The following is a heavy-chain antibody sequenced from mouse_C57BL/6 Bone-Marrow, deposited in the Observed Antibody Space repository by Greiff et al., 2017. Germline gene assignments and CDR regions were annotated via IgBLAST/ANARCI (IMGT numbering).Heavy chain of an antibody. CDR3: TAAQAYYFDY. Sequence: EVQLQQSGAELVRPGASVKLSCTASGFNIKDDYMHWVKQRPEQGLEWIGWIDPENGDTEYASKFQGKATITADTSSNTAYLQLSILTSEDTAVYYCTAAQAYYFDYWGQGTTLTVSS. J-gene: IGHJ2*01. V-gene: IGHV14-4*01. CDR1: GFNIKDDY. D-gene: IGHD3-2*02. CDR2: IDPENGDT.